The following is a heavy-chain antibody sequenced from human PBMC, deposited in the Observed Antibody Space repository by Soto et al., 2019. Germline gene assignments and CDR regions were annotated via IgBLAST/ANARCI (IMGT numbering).Heavy chain of an antibody. CDR3: AREYSNSPEAFDS. D-gene: IGHD6-6*01. CDR2: IYYTGST. Sequence: SETLSLTCTGSGGSVTSDYYYWSWIRQPPGKGLEWIGYIYYTGSTNYNPSLESRVTISLDTSRNQFSLKLSSVSAADTAVFYCAREYSNSPEAFDSWGQGALVTVSS. V-gene: IGHV4-61*01. J-gene: IGHJ4*02. CDR1: GGSVTSDYYY.